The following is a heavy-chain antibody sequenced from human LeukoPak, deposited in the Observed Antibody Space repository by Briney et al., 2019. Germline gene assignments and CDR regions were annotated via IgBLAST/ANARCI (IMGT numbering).Heavy chain of an antibody. CDR3: AKANYYDSSGYDY. CDR2: ISYDGSNK. D-gene: IGHD3-22*01. V-gene: IGHV3-30*18. CDR1: GFTFSGYD. J-gene: IGHJ4*02. Sequence: GRSLRLSCAASGFTFSGYDMHWVRQAPGKGLEWVAVISYDGSNKYYADSVKGRFTISRDNSKNTLYLQMNSLRAEDTAVYYCAKANYYDSSGYDYWGQGTLVTVSS.